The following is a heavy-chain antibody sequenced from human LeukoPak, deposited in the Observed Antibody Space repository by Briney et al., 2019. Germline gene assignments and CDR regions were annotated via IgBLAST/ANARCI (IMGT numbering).Heavy chain of an antibody. V-gene: IGHV3-30-3*01. J-gene: IGHJ4*02. D-gene: IGHD1-26*01. Sequence: GGSLRLSCAASGFTFSSYAMHWVRQAPGKGLEWVAVISYDGSNKYYADSVKGRFTISRDNSKNTLYLQMNSLRAEDTAVYYCAIDGGSWELEYWGQGTLVTASS. CDR2: ISYDGSNK. CDR1: GFTFSSYA. CDR3: AIDGGSWELEY.